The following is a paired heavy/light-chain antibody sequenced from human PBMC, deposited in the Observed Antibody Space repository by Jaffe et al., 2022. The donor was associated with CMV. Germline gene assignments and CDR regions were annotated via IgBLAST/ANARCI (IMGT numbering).Heavy chain of an antibody. V-gene: IGHV3-11*06. D-gene: IGHD2-21*02. CDR3: AKGAYCGGDCHPYYYDY. Sequence: VQLVESGGGLVKPGESMRLSCAASGFTFSDYFMGWIRQAPGKGLEWISHVSSSARYSSHADSVKGRFTISRDNAQSLMYLQMNSLRAEDTAVYYCAKGAYCGGDCHPYYYDYWGQGVLVTVSS. CDR2: VSSSARYS. CDR1: GFTFSDYF. J-gene: IGHJ4*02.
Light chain of an antibody. J-gene: IGKJ2*01. CDR2: DTS. CDR3: QQRTDWPPGVT. Sequence: EIVLTQSPATLSLSPGERATLSCRASQSVDSYLVWYQQKSGQAPRLLIYDTSYRATGVPARFSGSGSGTAFTLTISSLEPEDFAVYYCQQRTDWPPGVTFGQGTKLEIK. V-gene: IGKV3-11*01. CDR1: QSVDSY.